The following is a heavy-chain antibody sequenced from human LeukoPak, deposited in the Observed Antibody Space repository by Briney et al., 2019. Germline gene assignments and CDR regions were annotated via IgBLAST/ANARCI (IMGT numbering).Heavy chain of an antibody. CDR3: ATRRYVWGSYRWDFDY. Sequence: ASVKVSCKVSGYTLTELSMHWVRQAPGKGLEWTGGFDPEDGETIYAQKFQGRVTMTEDTSTDTAYMELSSLRSEDTAVYYCATRRYVWGSYRWDFDYWGQGTLVTVSS. CDR2: FDPEDGET. V-gene: IGHV1-24*01. CDR1: GYTLTELS. J-gene: IGHJ4*02. D-gene: IGHD3-16*02.